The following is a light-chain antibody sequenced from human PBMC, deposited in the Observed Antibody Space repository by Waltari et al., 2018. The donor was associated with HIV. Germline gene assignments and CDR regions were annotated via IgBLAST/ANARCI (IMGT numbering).Light chain of an antibody. J-gene: IGLJ1*01. V-gene: IGLV2-23*02. CDR3: CSYAGSSIYYV. CDR2: DVT. CDR1: SSDVGYYNY. Sequence: QSALTQPASVSGSPGQSITISCPGTSSDVGYYNYVSWYQQYPGKAPKLMIYDVTKRPSGVSNCFSGSKSGNTASLTISGLQAEDEADYYCCSYAGSSIYYVFGTGTKVTVL.